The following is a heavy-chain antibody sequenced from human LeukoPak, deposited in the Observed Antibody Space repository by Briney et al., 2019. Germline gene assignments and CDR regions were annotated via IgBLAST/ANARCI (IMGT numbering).Heavy chain of an antibody. V-gene: IGHV3-66*01. Sequence: PGGSLRLSCAASGFTVSSNYMSWVRQAPGKGLEWVSVLYSGGSTYYADSVKGRFTISRDNSKNMLYLQMNSLRAEDTAVYYCARDLGYDYVWGSYRYYPDIWGQGTMVTVSS. CDR2: LYSGGST. D-gene: IGHD3-16*02. J-gene: IGHJ3*02. CDR3: ARDLGYDYVWGSYRYYPDI. CDR1: GFTVSSNY.